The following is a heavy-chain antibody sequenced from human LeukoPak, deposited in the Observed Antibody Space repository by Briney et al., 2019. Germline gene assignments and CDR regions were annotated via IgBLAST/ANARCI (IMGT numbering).Heavy chain of an antibody. Sequence: SETLSLTCTVSGGSFSSGSYYWSWIRQPPGKGLEWIGYIYYSGSTNYNPSLKSRVTLSVDTSKNQFSLKLSSVTAADTAVYYCARGYYDSSGYYRGFDYWGQGTLVTVSS. CDR2: IYYSGST. J-gene: IGHJ4*02. CDR1: GGSFSSGSYY. D-gene: IGHD3-22*01. V-gene: IGHV4-61*01. CDR3: ARGYYDSSGYYRGFDY.